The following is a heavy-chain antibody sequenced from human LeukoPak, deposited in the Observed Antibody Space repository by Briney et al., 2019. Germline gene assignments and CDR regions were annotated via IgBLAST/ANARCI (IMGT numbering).Heavy chain of an antibody. Sequence: PGGSLRLSCAASGFAFSRTWIHWVRQPPGKGLEWVGEIHLSGSTNYNPSLKSRVTISGDKSKNQFSLKLSSVTAADTAVYYCVRGISPGSGWFFDIWGQGTMVTVSS. CDR2: IHLSGST. V-gene: IGHV4-4*02. CDR3: VRGISPGSGWFFDI. J-gene: IGHJ3*02. CDR1: GFAFSRTW. D-gene: IGHD6-19*01.